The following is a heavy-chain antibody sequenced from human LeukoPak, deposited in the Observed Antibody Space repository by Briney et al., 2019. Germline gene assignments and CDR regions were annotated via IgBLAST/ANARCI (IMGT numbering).Heavy chain of an antibody. J-gene: IGHJ4*02. CDR3: AREGNTAMEFDC. CDR2: IKQDGSEK. CDR1: GFTFRSYW. Sequence: RGGSLRVSCAASGFTFRSYWMSWVRQAPGKGLEWMANIKQDGSEKYYVDSVKGRFTISRDNAKNSLYLQMNSLRAEDPAVYYCAREGNTAMEFDCWGQGTLVTVSS. D-gene: IGHD5-18*01. V-gene: IGHV3-7*01.